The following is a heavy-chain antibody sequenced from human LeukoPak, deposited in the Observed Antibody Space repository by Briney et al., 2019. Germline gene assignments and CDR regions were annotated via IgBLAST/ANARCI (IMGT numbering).Heavy chain of an antibody. V-gene: IGHV3-23*01. CDR1: GFSFSSYA. CDR2: ISGSFTT. Sequence: GSLRLSCAASGFSFSSYAMSWVRQAPGQGLEWVSTISGSFTTYYTDSVKGRLTISRDNSKNTLYLQTNSLRAEDTALYYCAKGEWLDDWGQGTQVTVSS. D-gene: IGHD3-16*01. CDR3: AKGEWLDD. J-gene: IGHJ4*02.